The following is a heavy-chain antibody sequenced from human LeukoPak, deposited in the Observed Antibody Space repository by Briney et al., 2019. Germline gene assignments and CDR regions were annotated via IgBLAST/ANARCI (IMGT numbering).Heavy chain of an antibody. CDR3: AREGGYSSYYYYYYMDV. CDR2: TYYRSKWYN. CDR1: GDSVSSNSAA. V-gene: IGHV6-1*01. D-gene: IGHD3-22*01. J-gene: IGHJ6*03. Sequence: SQTLSLTCAISGDSVSSNSAAWNWIRQSPSRGLEWLGRTYYRSKWYNDYAVSVKSRITINPDTSKNQFSLQLNSVTPEDTAVYYCAREGGYSSYYYYYYMDVWGKGTTVTVSS.